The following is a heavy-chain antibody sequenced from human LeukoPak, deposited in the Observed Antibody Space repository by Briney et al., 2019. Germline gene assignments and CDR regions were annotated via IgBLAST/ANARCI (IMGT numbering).Heavy chain of an antibody. J-gene: IGHJ5*02. D-gene: IGHD6-13*01. V-gene: IGHV1-8*03. CDR3: ARRRAAAGTRGGYNWFDP. Sequence: ASVKVSCKASGYTFTSYDINWVRQATGQGLEWMGWMNPNSGNTGYAQKFQGRVTITRNTSISTAYMELSSLRSEDTAVYYCARRRAAAGTRGGYNWFDPWGQGILVTVSS. CDR1: GYTFTSYD. CDR2: MNPNSGNT.